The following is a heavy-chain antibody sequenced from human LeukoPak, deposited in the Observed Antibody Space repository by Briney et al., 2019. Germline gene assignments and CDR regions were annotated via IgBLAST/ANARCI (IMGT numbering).Heavy chain of an antibody. Sequence: GGSLRLSCAASGFTFSSYAMTWVRQAPGKGLEWVSIISGSGAITYYVDSVKGRFTISRDNSKNTLFLQMNSLRAEDTAIYYCAKRKYHESGLFGFWGQGTLVTVSS. CDR3: AKRKYHESGLFGF. V-gene: IGHV3-23*01. J-gene: IGHJ4*02. CDR2: ISGSGAIT. D-gene: IGHD2-2*01. CDR1: GFTFSSYA.